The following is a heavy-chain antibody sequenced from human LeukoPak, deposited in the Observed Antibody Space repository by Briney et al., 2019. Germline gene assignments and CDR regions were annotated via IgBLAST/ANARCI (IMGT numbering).Heavy chain of an antibody. CDR2: ISSSGSSI. J-gene: IGHJ4*02. CDR3: ATLYGSGGPFQY. D-gene: IGHD3-10*01. V-gene: IGHV3-48*03. Sequence: GGSLRLSCAASGFTFSSYEMNWVRQAPAKGLEWVSYISSSGSSISYADSVKGRFTISRDNAKNSLYLQMNSLRAENTAVSYCATLYGSGGPFQYWGQGTLVTVSS. CDR1: GFTFSSYE.